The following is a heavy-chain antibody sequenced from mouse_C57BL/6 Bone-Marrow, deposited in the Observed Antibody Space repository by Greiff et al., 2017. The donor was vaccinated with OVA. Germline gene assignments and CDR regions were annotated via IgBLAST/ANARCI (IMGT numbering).Heavy chain of an antibody. CDR3: ARLYYYGTWYFDV. V-gene: IGHV1-82*01. CDR1: GYAFSSSW. Sequence: QVQLQQSGPELVKPGASVKISCKASGYAFSSSWMNWVKQRPGKGLEWIGRIYPGDGDTNYNGKFKGKATLTADKSSSTAYMQLSSLTSEDSAVYFCARLYYYGTWYFDVWGTGTTVTVSS. D-gene: IGHD1-1*01. J-gene: IGHJ1*03. CDR2: IYPGDGDT.